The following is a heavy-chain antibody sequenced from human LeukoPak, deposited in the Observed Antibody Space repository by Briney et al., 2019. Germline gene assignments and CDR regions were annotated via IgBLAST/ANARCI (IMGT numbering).Heavy chain of an antibody. V-gene: IGHV3-48*01. CDR3: ARDRGSSWGFYYYYGMDV. Sequence: GGSLRLSCAASGFTFSSYRMNWVRQAPGKGLEWVSYISSSSTTIYYADSVKGRFTISRDNAKNSLYLQMNSLRAEDTAVYFCARDRGSSWGFYYYYGMDVWGQGTTVTVSS. D-gene: IGHD1-26*01. CDR2: ISSSSTTI. CDR1: GFTFSSYR. J-gene: IGHJ6*02.